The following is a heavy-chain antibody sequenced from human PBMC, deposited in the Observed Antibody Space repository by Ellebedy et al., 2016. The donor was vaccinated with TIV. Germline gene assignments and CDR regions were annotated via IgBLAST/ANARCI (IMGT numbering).Heavy chain of an antibody. CDR1: GFNFGRYP. J-gene: IGHJ4*02. D-gene: IGHD3-3*01. Sequence: PGGSLRLSCEASGFNFGRYPMHWVRQAPGRGPEWVGVLGHDGRNQYHGNFAKCRFTISSDNAAHTLYLEMNSLSGEESANYYCARGTQRGVVGPALDNWGLGTRVTVSS. CDR2: LGHDGRNQ. CDR3: ARGTQRGVVGPALDN. V-gene: IGHV3-30*01.